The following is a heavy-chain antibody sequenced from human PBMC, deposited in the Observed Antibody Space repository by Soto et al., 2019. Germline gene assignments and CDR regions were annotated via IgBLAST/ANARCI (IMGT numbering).Heavy chain of an antibody. CDR2: IFYRGST. CDR3: ARGDADAAMVDS. D-gene: IGHD5-18*01. Sequence: PSETLSLTCTVSGGSIRSYYWTWIRQPPGKGLEWLGYIFYRGSTFYNPSLKSRVTISIHTSKSHFSLQLTSVTAADTAVYYCARGDADAAMVDSRRQGTVVTLSS. V-gene: IGHV4-59*01. J-gene: IGHJ4*02. CDR1: GGSIRSYY.